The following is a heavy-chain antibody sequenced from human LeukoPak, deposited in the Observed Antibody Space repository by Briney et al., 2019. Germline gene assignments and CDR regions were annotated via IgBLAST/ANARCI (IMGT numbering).Heavy chain of an antibody. Sequence: SETLSLTCTDSGGSISSYYWSWIRQPPGKGLEWIGYIYYSGSTNYNPSLKSRVTISVDTSKNQFSLKLSSVTAADTAVYYCARHEIYYQLLLWGQGTLVTVSS. CDR2: IYYSGST. V-gene: IGHV4-59*08. CDR3: ARHEIYYQLLL. CDR1: GGSISSYY. D-gene: IGHD2-2*01. J-gene: IGHJ4*02.